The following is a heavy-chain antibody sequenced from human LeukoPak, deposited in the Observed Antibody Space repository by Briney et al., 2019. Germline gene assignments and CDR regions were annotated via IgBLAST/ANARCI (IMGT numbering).Heavy chain of an antibody. J-gene: IGHJ4*02. CDR2: ISSSSSYI. Sequence: GGSLRLSCAASGFTFSSYSMNWVRQAPGKGLEWVSSISSSSSYIYYADSVKGRFTISRDNAKNSLYLQMNSLRAEDTAVYYCARAKGYSNYGDYWGQGTLVTVSS. D-gene: IGHD4-11*01. CDR1: GFTFSSYS. V-gene: IGHV3-21*01. CDR3: ARAKGYSNYGDY.